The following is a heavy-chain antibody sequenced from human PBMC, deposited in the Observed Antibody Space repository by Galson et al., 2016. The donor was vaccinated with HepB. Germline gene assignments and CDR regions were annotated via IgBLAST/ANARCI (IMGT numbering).Heavy chain of an antibody. D-gene: IGHD3-3*01. CDR3: ARQEDFSSGYYHFDY. CDR2: IYDNRGT. Sequence: SETLSLTCTVSGDSISNYYWNWIRQPPGKGLEWMGYIYDNRGTNFNPSFKSWVTISVDTSKNQFSLNLSSVTAADTAVYYCARQEDFSSGYYHFDYWGQGILVTVSS. J-gene: IGHJ4*02. CDR1: GDSISNYY. V-gene: IGHV4-59*08.